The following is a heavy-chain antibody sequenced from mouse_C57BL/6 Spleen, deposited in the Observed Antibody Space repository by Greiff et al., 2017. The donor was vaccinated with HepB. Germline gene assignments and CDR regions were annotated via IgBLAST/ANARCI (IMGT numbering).Heavy chain of an antibody. CDR1: GYTFTSYW. Sequence: QVQLQQPGAELVKPGASVKMSCKASGYTFTSYWITWVKQRPGQGLEWIGDIYPGSGSTNYNEKFKSKATLTVDTSSSPAYMQLSSLTSEDSAVYYCALIYYGNYDWYFDVWGTGTTVTVSS. CDR3: ALIYYGNYDWYFDV. J-gene: IGHJ1*03. V-gene: IGHV1-55*01. D-gene: IGHD2-1*01. CDR2: IYPGSGST.